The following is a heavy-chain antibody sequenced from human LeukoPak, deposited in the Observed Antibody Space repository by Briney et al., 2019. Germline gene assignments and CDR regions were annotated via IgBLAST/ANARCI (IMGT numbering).Heavy chain of an antibody. CDR1: GYTFTSYG. J-gene: IGHJ2*01. Sequence: ASVKVSCKASGYTFTSYGISWVRQAPGQGLEWMGWISAYNGNTNYAQKLQGRVTMTTDTSTSTAYMELRSLRSDDTAVYYCARDLSYRDYGDYWYFDLWGRGTLVTVSS. CDR3: ARDLSYRDYGDYWYFDL. CDR2: ISAYNGNT. D-gene: IGHD4-17*01. V-gene: IGHV1-18*01.